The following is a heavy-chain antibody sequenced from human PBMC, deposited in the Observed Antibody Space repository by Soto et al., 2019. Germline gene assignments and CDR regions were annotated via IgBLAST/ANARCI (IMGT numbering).Heavy chain of an antibody. D-gene: IGHD6-19*01. Sequence: SETLSLTCAVSGGPISSGGYSWSWIRQPPGKGLEWIGYIYHSGSTYYNPSLKSRVTISVDRSKNQFSLKLSSVTAADTAVYYCSSGWYIDAGYYYGMDVWGQGTTVTVS. CDR2: IYHSGST. J-gene: IGHJ6*02. V-gene: IGHV4-30-2*01. CDR3: SSGWYIDAGYYYGMDV. CDR1: GGPISSGGYS.